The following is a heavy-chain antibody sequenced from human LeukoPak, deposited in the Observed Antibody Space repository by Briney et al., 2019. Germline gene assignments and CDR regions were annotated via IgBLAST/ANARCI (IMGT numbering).Heavy chain of an antibody. Sequence: SETLSLTCAVYGGSFSGCYWSWIRQPPGKGLEWIGEINHSGSTNYNPSLKSRVTISVDTSKNQFSLKLSSVTAADTAVYYCARFGRITIFGVVIGPAAFDIWGQGTMVTVSS. CDR3: ARFGRITIFGVVIGPAAFDI. J-gene: IGHJ3*02. D-gene: IGHD3-3*01. V-gene: IGHV4-34*01. CDR2: INHSGST. CDR1: GGSFSGCY.